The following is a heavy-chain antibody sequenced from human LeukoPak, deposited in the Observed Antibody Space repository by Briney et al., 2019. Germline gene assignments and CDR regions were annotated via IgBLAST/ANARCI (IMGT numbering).Heavy chain of an antibody. CDR2: IYYSGST. CDR3: AREAAFGDSSGLYYFDY. V-gene: IGHV4-31*03. D-gene: IGHD3-22*01. J-gene: IGHJ4*02. Sequence: SETLSLTCTVSGGSISSGGYYWSWIRQHPGKGLEWIGYIYYSGSTYYNPSLKSRVTISVDTSKNQFSLRLSSVTAADTAVYYCAREAAFGDSSGLYYFDYWGQGTLVTVSS. CDR1: GGSISSGGYY.